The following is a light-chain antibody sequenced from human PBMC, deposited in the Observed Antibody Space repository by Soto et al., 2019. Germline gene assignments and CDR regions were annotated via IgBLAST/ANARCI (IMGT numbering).Light chain of an antibody. CDR3: QQANSFPIT. CDR2: AAS. Sequence: DIQMTQSASVSASVGDRVTITCRASQGISSWLAWYQQKPGTAPKRLIYAASSLQSGVPSRFRGSGSGTDLTITISSLQPEDCETDDCQQANSFPITFGQGTRLEI. J-gene: IGKJ5*01. CDR1: QGISSW. V-gene: IGKV1-12*01.